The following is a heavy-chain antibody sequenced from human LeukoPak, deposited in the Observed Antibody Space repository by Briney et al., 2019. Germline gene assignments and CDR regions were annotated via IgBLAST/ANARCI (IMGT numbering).Heavy chain of an antibody. D-gene: IGHD3-22*01. J-gene: IGHJ4*02. CDR1: GFTFSSYA. V-gene: IGHV3-30*01. CDR2: ISYDGSNK. Sequence: PGRSLRLSCAASGFTFSSYAMHWVRQAPGKGLEWVAVISYDGSNKYYADSVKGRFTISRDNSKNTLYLQMNSPRAEDTAVYYCARDGGWDDSSGYYYTRKGYYFDYWGQGTLVTVSS. CDR3: ARDGGWDDSSGYYYTRKGYYFDY.